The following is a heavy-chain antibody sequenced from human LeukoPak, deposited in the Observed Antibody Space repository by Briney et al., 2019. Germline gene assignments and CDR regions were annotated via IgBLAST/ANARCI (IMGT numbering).Heavy chain of an antibody. V-gene: IGHV3-33*06. CDR1: GFTFSHFG. Sequence: GGSLRLSCEASGFTFSHFGMHWVRQAPGKGLEWVAVIWSDATNQYYGDSVKGRFTISRDNFKKTVSLQMDSLRSEDTAVYDGAKDAQRGXDYSNSLEYWGQGSLVIVSS. CDR2: IWSDATNQ. CDR3: AKDAQRGXDYSNSLEY. J-gene: IGHJ4*02. D-gene: IGHD4-11*01.